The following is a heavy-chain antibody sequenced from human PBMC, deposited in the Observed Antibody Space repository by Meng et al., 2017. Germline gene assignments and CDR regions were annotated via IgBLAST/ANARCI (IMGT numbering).Heavy chain of an antibody. Sequence: GSLRLSCTVSGGSISSSSYYWGWIRQPPGKGLEWIGSIYYSGSTYYNPSLKSRVTISVDTSKNQFSLKLSSVTAADTAVYYCARVRGYYYGSGSAAAFDIWGQGTMVTVSS. CDR2: IYYSGST. CDR1: GGSISSSSYY. D-gene: IGHD3-10*01. CDR3: ARVRGYYYGSGSAAAFDI. J-gene: IGHJ3*02. V-gene: IGHV4-39*07.